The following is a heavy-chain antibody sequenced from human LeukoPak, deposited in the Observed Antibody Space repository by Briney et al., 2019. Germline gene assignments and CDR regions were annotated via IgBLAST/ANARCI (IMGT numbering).Heavy chain of an antibody. J-gene: IGHJ6*02. CDR1: GFTVSSNY. CDR3: ARGARGYSYSRQYYYYYGMDV. D-gene: IGHD5-18*01. CDR2: IYSGGST. V-gene: IGHV3-66*01. Sequence: GGSLRLSCAASGFTVSSNYMSWVRQAPGKGLEWVSVIYSGGSTYYADSVKGRFTISRDNSKNTLYLQMNSLRAEDTAVYYCARGARGYSYSRQYYYYYGMDVWGQGTTVTVSS.